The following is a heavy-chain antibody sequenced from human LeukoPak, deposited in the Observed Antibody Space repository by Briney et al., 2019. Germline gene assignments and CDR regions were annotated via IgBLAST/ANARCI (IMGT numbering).Heavy chain of an antibody. J-gene: IGHJ4*02. Sequence: GASVKVSCKVSGYTLTELSMHWVRQAHGKGLEWMGGFDPEDGETIYAQKFQGRVTMTEDTSTDTAYMELSSLRTEDTALYFCAKGHTYGLGASYLDYWGQGTLVTVSS. CDR2: FDPEDGET. CDR1: GYTLTELS. CDR3: AKGHTYGLGASYLDY. D-gene: IGHD5-18*01. V-gene: IGHV1-24*01.